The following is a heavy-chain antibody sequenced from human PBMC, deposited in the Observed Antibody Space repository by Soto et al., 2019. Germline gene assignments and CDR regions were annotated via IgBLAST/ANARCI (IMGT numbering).Heavy chain of an antibody. CDR2: IYSGGST. J-gene: IGHJ3*02. CDR1: GFTVSSNY. Sequence: GGSLRLSCAASGFTVSSNYISWVRQAPGKGLEWVSVIYSGGSTYYAGSVKGRFTISRDNSKNTLYLQMNSLRAEDTAVYYCARDFYDSSGPNAFDIWGQGTMVTVSS. V-gene: IGHV3-53*01. D-gene: IGHD3-22*01. CDR3: ARDFYDSSGPNAFDI.